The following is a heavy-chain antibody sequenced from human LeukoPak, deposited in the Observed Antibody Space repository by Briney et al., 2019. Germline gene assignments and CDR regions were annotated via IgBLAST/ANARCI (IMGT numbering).Heavy chain of an antibody. CDR1: GFIVSSYA. CDR2: ISSSSSYI. D-gene: IGHD3-16*01. CDR3: ARDWGRTGPEYYFDY. Sequence: PGGSLRLSCSASGFIVSSYAIHWVRQAPGKGLEWVSSISSSSSYIYYADSVKGRFTISRDNAKNSLYLQMNSLRAEDTAVYYCARDWGRTGPEYYFDYWGQGTLVTVSS. J-gene: IGHJ4*02. V-gene: IGHV3-21*01.